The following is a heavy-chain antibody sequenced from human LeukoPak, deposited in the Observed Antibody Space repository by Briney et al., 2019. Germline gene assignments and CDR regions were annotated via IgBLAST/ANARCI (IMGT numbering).Heavy chain of an antibody. CDR2: ISYDGSNK. D-gene: IGHD1-26*01. CDR1: GFTFSSYA. Sequence: GRSLRLSCAASGFTFSSYAMHWVRQAPGKGLEWVAVISYDGSNKYYADSVKGRFTISRDNSKNTLYLQMNSLRAEDTAVCYCARGSGSCYRWGQGTLVTVSS. V-gene: IGHV3-30-3*01. J-gene: IGHJ4*02. CDR3: ARGSGSCYR.